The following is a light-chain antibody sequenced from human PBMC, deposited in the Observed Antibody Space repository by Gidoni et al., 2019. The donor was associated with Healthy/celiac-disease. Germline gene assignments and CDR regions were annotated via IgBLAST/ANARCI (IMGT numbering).Light chain of an antibody. J-gene: IGKJ1*01. CDR2: LGS. Sequence: DIVLTPSPLSLPVTPGEPASISCRSSHSLLHSNGYNYLDWYLQKPGQSPQLLIYLGSNRASGVPDRFSGSGSGTDFTLKISRVEAEDVGVYYCMQALQTPWTFGQXTKVEIK. CDR1: HSLLHSNGYNY. CDR3: MQALQTPWT. V-gene: IGKV2-28*01.